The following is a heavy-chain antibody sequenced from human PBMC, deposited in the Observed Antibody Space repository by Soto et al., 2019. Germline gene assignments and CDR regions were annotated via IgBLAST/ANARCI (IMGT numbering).Heavy chain of an antibody. J-gene: IGHJ1*01. Sequence: QVQMVQSGPEVKKPGASVKVSCKASGYTFTSYGISWVRQAPGQGLEWMGWMSPLKGNSHDSQNFHDRLTMTTDTSTRTALMEMRGLTYDYTAVYYCAQDSGARPEYFQDGGQGTLVTVSS. CDR1: GYTFTSYG. CDR3: AQDSGARPEYFQD. D-gene: IGHD4-17*01. CDR2: MSPLKGNS. V-gene: IGHV1-18*01.